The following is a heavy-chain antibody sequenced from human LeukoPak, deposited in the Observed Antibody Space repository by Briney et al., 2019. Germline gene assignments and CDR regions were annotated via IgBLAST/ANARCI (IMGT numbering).Heavy chain of an antibody. Sequence: GGSLRLSCAASGFTFSTYAMSWVRQAPGKGLEWVSTLSGSGHNTYHADSVKGRFTISRDNSKNTLYLQMNNLRAEDTAVYYCVPRESSMAATWGQGTLVTVSS. J-gene: IGHJ4*02. CDR1: GFTFSTYA. V-gene: IGHV3-23*01. CDR2: LSGSGHNT. D-gene: IGHD6-6*01. CDR3: VPRESSMAAT.